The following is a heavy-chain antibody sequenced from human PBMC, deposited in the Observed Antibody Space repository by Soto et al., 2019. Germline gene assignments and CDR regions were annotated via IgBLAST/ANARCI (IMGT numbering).Heavy chain of an antibody. Sequence: EVQLVESGGGLVQPGRSLRLSCAASGFTFDDYAMHWVRQAPGKGLEWVSGICWNSGSIGYADSVKGRFTISRDNAKNSLYLQMNSLRAEDTALYYCAISYCGGDCYSGAFDIWGQGTMVTVSS. J-gene: IGHJ3*02. CDR2: ICWNSGSI. CDR1: GFTFDDYA. CDR3: AISYCGGDCYSGAFDI. V-gene: IGHV3-9*01. D-gene: IGHD2-21*01.